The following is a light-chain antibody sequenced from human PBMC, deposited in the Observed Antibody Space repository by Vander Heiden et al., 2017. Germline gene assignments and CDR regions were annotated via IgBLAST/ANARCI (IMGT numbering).Light chain of an antibody. CDR2: QDS. V-gene: IGLV3-1*01. CDR3: QAWDSSTAGVV. J-gene: IGLJ2*01. CDR1: KLGDKY. Sequence: SYELTQPPSVSVSPGQTASITCSGDKLGDKYAWWYQQKPGQSPVLVIYQDSKRPSGIPERFSGSNSGNTATLTISGTQAMDEADYYCQAWDSSTAGVVFGGGTKLTVL.